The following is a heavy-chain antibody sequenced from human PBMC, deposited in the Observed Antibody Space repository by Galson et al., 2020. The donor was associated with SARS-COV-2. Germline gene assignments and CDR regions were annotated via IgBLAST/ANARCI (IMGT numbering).Heavy chain of an antibody. CDR1: GYSISSGYY. CDR3: ARDTSSSWYGAFDI. Sequence: SETLSLTCTVSGYSISSGYYWGWIRQPPGKGLEWIGSIYHSGSTYYNPSLKSRVTISVDTSKNQFSLKLSSATAADTAVYYCARDTSSSWYGAFDIWGQGTMVTVSS. D-gene: IGHD6-13*01. J-gene: IGHJ3*02. CDR2: IYHSGST. V-gene: IGHV4-38-2*02.